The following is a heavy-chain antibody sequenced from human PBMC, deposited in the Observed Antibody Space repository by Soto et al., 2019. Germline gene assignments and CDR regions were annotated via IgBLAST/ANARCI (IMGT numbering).Heavy chain of an antibody. J-gene: IGHJ6*02. CDR1: GFTFSSYG. D-gene: IGHD6-13*01. V-gene: IGHV3-30*18. Sequence: QVQLVESGGGVVQPGRSLRLSCAASGFTFSSYGMNWVRQAPGKGLEWVAVISYDGSNKYYADSVKGRFTISRDSSKNKRYLQMNSLRAEDTAVYYCAKEDSSSWHYYYGMDVWGQGTTVTVSS. CDR2: ISYDGSNK. CDR3: AKEDSSSWHYYYGMDV.